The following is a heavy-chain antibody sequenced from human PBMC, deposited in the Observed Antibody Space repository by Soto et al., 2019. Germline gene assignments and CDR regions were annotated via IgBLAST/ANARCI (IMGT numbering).Heavy chain of an antibody. V-gene: IGHV1-18*01. Sequence: ASVKVFFKASGYTFNSYGISWVPTAPGQGLEWMGWIRPYNGNTNHPQKLQGRVKMTTETSTSTAYVELRSLRADDTAVYYCERDVSYIKAVAGSNQSWYGPRGQGTLVTVSS. CDR3: ERDVSYIKAVAGSNQSWYGP. D-gene: IGHD6-19*01. CDR2: IRPYNGNT. CDR1: GYTFNSYG. J-gene: IGHJ5*02.